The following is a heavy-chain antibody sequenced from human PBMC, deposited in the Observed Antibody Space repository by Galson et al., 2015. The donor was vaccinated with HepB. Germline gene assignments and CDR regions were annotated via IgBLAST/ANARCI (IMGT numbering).Heavy chain of an antibody. CDR2: IRSKANYYAT. V-gene: IGHV3-73*01. Sequence: SLRLSCAASGFIFSGSAIDWVRQASGNGPEWVGRIRSKANYYATLYVPSLKGRFTISRADSKNMAYLHMRSLKTEDTAVYYCIRLGDLSGYSSRWGQGTLVTVSS. J-gene: IGHJ4*02. CDR3: IRLGDLSGYSSR. CDR1: GFIFSGSA. D-gene: IGHD2-2*01.